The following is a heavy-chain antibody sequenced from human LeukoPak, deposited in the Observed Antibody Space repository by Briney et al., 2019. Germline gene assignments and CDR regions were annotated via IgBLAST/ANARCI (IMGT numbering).Heavy chain of an antibody. Sequence: PSETLSLTCTVSGGSVSSGSYYWSWIRQHPGKGLEWIGYTFYSGSTYYNPSLKSRVTISVDTSKNQFSLKLSSVTAADTAVYYCASLYCSGGSCYSALSWLDPWGQGTLVTVSS. V-gene: IGHV4-31*03. J-gene: IGHJ5*02. CDR3: ASLYCSGGSCYSALSWLDP. CDR2: TFYSGST. CDR1: GGSVSSGSYY. D-gene: IGHD2-15*01.